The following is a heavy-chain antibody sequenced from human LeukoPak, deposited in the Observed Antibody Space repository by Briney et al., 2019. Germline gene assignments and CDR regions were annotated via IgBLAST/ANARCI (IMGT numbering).Heavy chain of an antibody. D-gene: IGHD1-7*01. CDR2: IYPGDSDT. J-gene: IGHJ4*02. CDR1: GYSFTSYW. V-gene: IGHV5-51*01. Sequence: GESLKISCKGSGYSFTSYWIGWVRQMPGKGLEWMGIIYPGDSDTRYSPSFQGQVTMSADKSMNTAYLQWSSLKASDTAMYYCARSLNGNYDDYWGQGTLVLVSS. CDR3: ARSLNGNYDDY.